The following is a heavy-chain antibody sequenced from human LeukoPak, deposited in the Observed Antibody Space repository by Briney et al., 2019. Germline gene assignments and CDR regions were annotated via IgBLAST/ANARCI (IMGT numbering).Heavy chain of an antibody. CDR1: GGSISSYY. D-gene: IGHD3-22*01. J-gene: IGHJ4*02. V-gene: IGHV4-59*01. Sequence: SETLSLTCTVSGGSISSYYWSWIRQPPGKGLEWIGYIYYSGSTNYNPSLRSRVTISVDTSKNQFSLKLSSVTAADTAVYYCARSLRDSSGYFNWGQGTLVTVSS. CDR3: ARSLRDSSGYFN. CDR2: IYYSGST.